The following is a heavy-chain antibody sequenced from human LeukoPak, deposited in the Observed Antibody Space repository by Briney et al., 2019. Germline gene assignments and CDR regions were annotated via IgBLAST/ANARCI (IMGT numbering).Heavy chain of an antibody. J-gene: IGHJ4*02. CDR2: ISSSSSYI. Sequence: SSETLSLTCAVSGGSITSSNWWSWVRQPPGKGLEWVSSISSSSSYIYYADSVKGRFTISRDNSKNTLYLQMNSLRAEDTAVYYCAKSGSVWYYFDYWGQGTLVTVSS. D-gene: IGHD6-19*01. CDR1: GGSITSSNW. V-gene: IGHV3-21*04. CDR3: AKSGSVWYYFDY.